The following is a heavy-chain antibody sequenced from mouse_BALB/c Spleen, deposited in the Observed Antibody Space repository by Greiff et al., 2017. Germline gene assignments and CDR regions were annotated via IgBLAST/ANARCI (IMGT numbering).Heavy chain of an antibody. D-gene: IGHD1-1*01. CDR1: GFTFSSYT. V-gene: IGHV5-12-2*01. Sequence: EVQVVESGGGLVQPGGSLKLSCAASGFTFSSYTMSWVRQTPEKRLEWVAYISNGGGSTYYPDTVKGRFTISRDNAKNTLYLQMSSLKSEDTAMYYCARRYYDYFDYWGQGTTLTVSS. J-gene: IGHJ2*01. CDR2: ISNGGGST. CDR3: ARRYYDYFDY.